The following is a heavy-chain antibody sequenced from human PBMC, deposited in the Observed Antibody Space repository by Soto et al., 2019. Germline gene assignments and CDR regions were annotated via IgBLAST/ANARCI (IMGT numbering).Heavy chain of an antibody. J-gene: IGHJ4*02. CDR3: ARPSGGYYDSSGYYETPSN. CDR1: GGSISSSSYY. CDR2: IYYSGST. D-gene: IGHD3-22*01. V-gene: IGHV4-39*01. Sequence: SETLSLTCTVSGGSISSSSYYWGWIRQPPGKGLEWIGSIYYSGSTYYNPSLKSRVTISVDTSKNQFSLKLSSVTAADTAVYYCARPSGGYYDSSGYYETPSNWGQGTLVTVSS.